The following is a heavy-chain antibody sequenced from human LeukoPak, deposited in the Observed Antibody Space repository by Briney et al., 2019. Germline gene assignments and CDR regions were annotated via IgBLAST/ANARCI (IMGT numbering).Heavy chain of an antibody. CDR3: TRDDTGDRGAFDI. Sequence: SLRLSCAASGFTFSSYEMNWVRQAPGKGLEWVGFIRSRAYGGTTDYAASVKDRFTISRDDSNSIAYLQMNSLETEDTGVYYCTRDDTGDRGAFDIWGQGTAVTVSS. V-gene: IGHV3-49*04. D-gene: IGHD2-8*02. J-gene: IGHJ3*02. CDR2: IRSRAYGGTT. CDR1: GFTFSSYE.